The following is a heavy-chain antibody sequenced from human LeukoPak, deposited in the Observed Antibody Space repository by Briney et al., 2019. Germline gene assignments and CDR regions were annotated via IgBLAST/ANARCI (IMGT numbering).Heavy chain of an antibody. CDR2: ISSSGSTI. D-gene: IGHD4-17*01. V-gene: IGHV3-48*03. J-gene: IGHJ5*02. Sequence: GGSLRLSCAASGFIFSTYEMNWVRQAPGKGLEWISYISSSGSTIYYADSVKGRFTISRDNAKNSLYLLMNSLRAEDTAVYYCARTDYGDVVANWFDPWGQGTLVTVSS. CDR1: GFIFSTYE. CDR3: ARTDYGDVVANWFDP.